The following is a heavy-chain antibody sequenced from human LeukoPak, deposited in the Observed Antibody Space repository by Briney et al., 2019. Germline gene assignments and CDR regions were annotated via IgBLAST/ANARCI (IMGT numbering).Heavy chain of an antibody. J-gene: IGHJ4*02. V-gene: IGHV4-30-4*08. Sequence: SQTLSLTCTVSGGSIISSAYYWSWIRQPSGKGLEWIGYIYYSGSTYYNPSLKSRVTISLDTSKNQFSLKLSSVTAADTAVYYCVRTEVSSGSEDYWGQGTLVTVST. CDR2: IYYSGST. D-gene: IGHD6-19*01. CDR1: GGSIISSAYY. CDR3: VRTEVSSGSEDY.